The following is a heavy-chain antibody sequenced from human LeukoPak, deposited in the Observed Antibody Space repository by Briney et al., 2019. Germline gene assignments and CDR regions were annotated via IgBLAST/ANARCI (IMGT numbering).Heavy chain of an antibody. CDR2: MNPNSGNT. D-gene: IGHD3-22*01. Sequence: ASVKVSCKASGYTFTSYYMHWVRQAPGQGLEWMGWMNPNSGNTGYAQKFQGRVTMTRNTSISTAYMELSSLRSEDTAVYYCARGPDSSGYFDYWGQGTLVTVSS. CDR3: ARGPDSSGYFDY. CDR1: GYTFTSYY. V-gene: IGHV1-8*02. J-gene: IGHJ4*02.